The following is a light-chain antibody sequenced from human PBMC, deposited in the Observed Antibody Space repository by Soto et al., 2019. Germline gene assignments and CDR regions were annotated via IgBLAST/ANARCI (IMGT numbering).Light chain of an antibody. Sequence: ATVCVYDGERATLSCRASQSVSSYLAWYQQKPGQAPRLLIFDASNRATGIPARFSGIVSGPDFTLTICSLEPQDFAIYYGQPRSNWPRIPSCQGARLEIK. J-gene: IGKJ5*01. CDR3: QPRSNWPRIP. CDR1: QSVSSY. CDR2: DAS. V-gene: IGKV3-11*01.